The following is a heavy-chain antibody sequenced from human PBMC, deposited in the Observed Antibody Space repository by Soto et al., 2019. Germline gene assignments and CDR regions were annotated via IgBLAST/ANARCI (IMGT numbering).Heavy chain of an antibody. V-gene: IGHV4-34*01. CDR3: ARGDHADY. J-gene: IGHJ4*02. CDR2: INHSGST. CDR1: GGSFSGYY. Sequence: SETLSLTCAVYGGSFSGYYWSWIRQPPGKGLEWIGEINHSGSTNYNPSLKSRVTISVDTSKNQFSLKLSSVTAADTAVYYCARGDHADYWGQGTLVTVSS.